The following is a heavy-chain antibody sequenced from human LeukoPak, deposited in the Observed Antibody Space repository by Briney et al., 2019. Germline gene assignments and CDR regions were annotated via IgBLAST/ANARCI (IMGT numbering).Heavy chain of an antibody. CDR2: ISYDGSNK. D-gene: IGHD2-15*01. V-gene: IGHV3-30*03. J-gene: IGHJ4*02. CDR3: ARASCGGSCYSDY. CDR1: GFTFGSYG. Sequence: GGSLRLSCAASGFTFGSYGMHWVRQAPGKGLEWVAVISYDGSNKYYADSVKGRFTISRDNSKNTLYLQMNSLRAEDTAVYYCARASCGGSCYSDYWGQGTLVTVSS.